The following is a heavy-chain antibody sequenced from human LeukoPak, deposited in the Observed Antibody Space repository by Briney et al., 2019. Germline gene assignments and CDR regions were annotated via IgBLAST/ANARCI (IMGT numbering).Heavy chain of an antibody. D-gene: IGHD3-3*01. CDR1: GFTFSSYS. CDR3: ASGPLTIFGVDLYYFDY. CDR2: ISSSSSYI. J-gene: IGHJ4*02. V-gene: IGHV3-21*01. Sequence: AGGSLRLSCAASGFTFSSYSMNWVRQAPGKGLEWVSSISSSSSYIYYADSVKGRFTISRDNAKNSLYLQMNSLRAEDTAVYYCASGPLTIFGVDLYYFDYWGQGTLVTVSS.